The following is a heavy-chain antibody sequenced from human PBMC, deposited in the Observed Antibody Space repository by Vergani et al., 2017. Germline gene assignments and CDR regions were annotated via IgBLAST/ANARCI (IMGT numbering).Heavy chain of an antibody. Sequence: EVQLLESGGGLVQPGGSLRLSCAASGFTFSSYAMSWVRQAPGKGLEWVSAISGSGGSTYYADSVKGRFTISRDNSKNTLYLQMNSLRAGDTAVYYCARDGCSSTSCYYYGMDVWGQGTTVTVSS. CDR2: ISGSGGST. CDR1: GFTFSSYA. V-gene: IGHV3-23*01. CDR3: ARDGCSSTSCYYYGMDV. J-gene: IGHJ6*02. D-gene: IGHD2-2*01.